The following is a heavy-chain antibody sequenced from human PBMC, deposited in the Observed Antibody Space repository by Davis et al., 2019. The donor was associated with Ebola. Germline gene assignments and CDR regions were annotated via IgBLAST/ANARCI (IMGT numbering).Heavy chain of an antibody. CDR1: GFTFSDYA. V-gene: IGHV3-23*01. Sequence: GESLKISCAASGFTFSDYAMTWVRQTPGKGLEWVSSIGASGGNTYYAGSVKGRFTISRDNSKNTLYLQMDSLRPEDTAVYYCARDMYSRRGDDYWGQGTLVTVSS. J-gene: IGHJ4*02. CDR2: IGASGGNT. CDR3: ARDMYSRRGDDY. D-gene: IGHD1-26*01.